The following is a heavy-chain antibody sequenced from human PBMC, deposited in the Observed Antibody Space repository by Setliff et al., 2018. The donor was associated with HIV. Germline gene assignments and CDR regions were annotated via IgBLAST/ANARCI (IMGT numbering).Heavy chain of an antibody. Sequence: ASVKVSCKASGYTFTGYYIHRVRQAPGQGLEWMGRIYPNSGGTNFAQKFQGRVTMTRDTSISTAYMELSRLTSDDTAMYYCARETTVVMGDDVDNYHYSYMDVWGKGTTVTVSS. V-gene: IGHV1-2*06. D-gene: IGHD4-17*01. CDR3: ARETTVVMGDDVDNYHYSYMDV. J-gene: IGHJ6*03. CDR1: GYTFTGYY. CDR2: IYPNSGGT.